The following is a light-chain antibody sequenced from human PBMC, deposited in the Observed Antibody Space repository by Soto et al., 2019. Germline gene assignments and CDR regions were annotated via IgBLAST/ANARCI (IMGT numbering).Light chain of an antibody. CDR1: SSDIGDYNY. CDR2: EVS. J-gene: IGLJ3*02. CDR3: SSFTSSSTLV. V-gene: IGLV2-14*01. Sequence: QSVLTQPASVSGSPGQSIAISCTGTSSDIGDYNYVSWYQQHPGKAPKLMIYEVSNRPSGVSYRFSGSKSGNTASLTISGLQADDEADYYCSSFTSSSTLVFGGGTQLTVL.